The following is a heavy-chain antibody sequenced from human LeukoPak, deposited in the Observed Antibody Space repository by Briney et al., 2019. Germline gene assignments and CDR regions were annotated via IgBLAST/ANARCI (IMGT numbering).Heavy chain of an antibody. D-gene: IGHD4-17*01. Sequence: SQTLTLTCAVSGGSISSGGYSWSWIRQPPGKGLEWIGYIYHSGSTYYNPSLKSRVTISVDRSKNQFSLKLSSVTAADTAVYYCARARGHWTVTTAYFDFWGQGTLVTVSS. CDR3: ARARGHWTVTTAYFDF. CDR2: IYHSGST. V-gene: IGHV4-30-2*01. J-gene: IGHJ4*02. CDR1: GGSISSGGYS.